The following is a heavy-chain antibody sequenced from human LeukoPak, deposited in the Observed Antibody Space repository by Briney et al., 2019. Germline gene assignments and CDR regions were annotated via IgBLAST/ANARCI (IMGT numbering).Heavy chain of an antibody. CDR3: ARLHGLGSFFGY. J-gene: IGHJ4*02. CDR2: IYPGDSDT. V-gene: IGHV5-51*01. D-gene: IGHD3-10*01. Sequence: GESLKISCKGSGYRSSNYWIGWVRQMPGKGLEWMGIIYPGDSDTRYRPSFQGQVTISADKYISTAYLQWSSLKASDTAMYYGARLHGLGSFFGYWGQGTLLTVSS. CDR1: GYRSSNYW.